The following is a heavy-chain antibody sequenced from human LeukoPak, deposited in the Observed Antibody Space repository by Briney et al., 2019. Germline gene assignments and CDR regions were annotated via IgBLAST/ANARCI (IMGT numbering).Heavy chain of an antibody. CDR3: ARDKVVPPYNWFDP. J-gene: IGHJ5*02. Sequence: ASVKVSCEASGYTFTSCDINWVRQATGQGLEWMGWMNPNSGNTGYAQKFQGRVTITRNTSISTAYMELSSLRSEDTAVYYCARDKVVPPYNWFDPWGQGTLVTVSS. CDR2: MNPNSGNT. CDR1: GYTFTSCD. D-gene: IGHD2-2*01. V-gene: IGHV1-8*03.